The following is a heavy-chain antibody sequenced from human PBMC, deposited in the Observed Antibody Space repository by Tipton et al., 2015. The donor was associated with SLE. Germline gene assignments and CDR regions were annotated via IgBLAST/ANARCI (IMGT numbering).Heavy chain of an antibody. Sequence: QLVQSGAEVKKPGASVKVSCKASGYTFTSYYMHWVRQAPGQGLEWMGWISAYNGNTNYAQKLQGRVTMTTDTSTSTAYMELRSLRSDDTAVYYCARDIGGSFSGLDAFDIWGQGTMVTVSS. CDR2: ISAYNGNT. CDR3: ARDIGGSFSGLDAFDI. D-gene: IGHD1-26*01. V-gene: IGHV1-18*04. J-gene: IGHJ3*02. CDR1: GYTFTSYY.